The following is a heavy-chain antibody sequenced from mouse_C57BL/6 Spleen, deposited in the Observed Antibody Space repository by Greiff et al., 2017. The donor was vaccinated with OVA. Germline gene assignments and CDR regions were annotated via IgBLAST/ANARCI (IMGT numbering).Heavy chain of an antibody. CDR1: GYTFTDYY. CDR2: INPNNGGT. J-gene: IGHJ1*03. V-gene: IGHV1-26*01. Sequence: EVQLQQSGPELVKPGASVKISCKASGYTFTDYYMNWVKQSHGKSLEWIGDINPNNGGTSYNQKFKGKATLTVDKSSSTAYMELRSLTSEDSAVYYCARGRIYDGYFGDFDVWGTGTTVTVSS. D-gene: IGHD2-3*01. CDR3: ARGRIYDGYFGDFDV.